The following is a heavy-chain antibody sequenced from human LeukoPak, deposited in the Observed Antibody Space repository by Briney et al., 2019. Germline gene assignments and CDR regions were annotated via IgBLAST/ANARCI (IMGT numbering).Heavy chain of an antibody. CDR3: ARRKSPYYYDSSGYSYFDY. V-gene: IGHV5-51*01. CDR2: IYPGDSDT. Sequence: GESLKISCKGSGYSFTSYWIGWVRQMPGKGLEWMGIIYPGDSDTRYSPPFQGQVTISADKSISTAYLQWSSLKASDTAMYYCARRKSPYYYDSSGYSYFDYWGQGTLVTVSS. CDR1: GYSFTSYW. J-gene: IGHJ4*02. D-gene: IGHD3-22*01.